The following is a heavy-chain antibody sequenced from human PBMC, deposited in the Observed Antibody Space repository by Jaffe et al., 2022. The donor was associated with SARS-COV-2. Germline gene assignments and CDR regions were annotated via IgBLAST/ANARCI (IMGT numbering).Heavy chain of an antibody. CDR2: INHREST. V-gene: IGHV4-34*01. CDR1: GGSFSGYY. D-gene: IGHD2-15*01. J-gene: IGHJ4*02. CDR3: ARLNVFGD. Sequence: QVQLQQWGAGLLKPSETLSLTCAVYGGSFSGYYWSWIRQPPGKGLEWIGEINHRESTNYNPSLKSRVAISVDTSKNQFSLKLNSVTAADTAVYYCARLNVFGDWGQGTLVTVSS.